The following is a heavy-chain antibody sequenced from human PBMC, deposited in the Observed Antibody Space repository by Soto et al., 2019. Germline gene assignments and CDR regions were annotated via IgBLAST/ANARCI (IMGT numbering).Heavy chain of an antibody. Sequence: GGSLILSCAASGFTFSSYAMHWVRQAPGKGLEYVSAISSNGGSTYYADSVKGRFTISRDNSKNTLYLQMGSLRAEDMAVYYCARGGTEREWRGYYYGMDVWGQGTTVTVSS. V-gene: IGHV3-64*02. CDR2: ISSNGGST. CDR3: ARGGTEREWRGYYYGMDV. D-gene: IGHD3-3*01. J-gene: IGHJ6*02. CDR1: GFTFSSYA.